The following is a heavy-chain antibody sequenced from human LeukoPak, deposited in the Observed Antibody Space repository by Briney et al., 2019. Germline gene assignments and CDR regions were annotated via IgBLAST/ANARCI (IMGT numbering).Heavy chain of an antibody. J-gene: IGHJ2*01. CDR2: IKQDGSEK. CDR1: GFTFNIYW. CDR3: ARGGSGFERYFDL. Sequence: GGSLRLSCAASGFTFNIYWMSWVRQALGRGLEWVANIKQDGSEKYYVDSVKGRFTISRDNAKNSLYLQMNSLRAEDTAVYYCARGGSGFERYFDLWGRGTLVTVSS. V-gene: IGHV3-7*05. D-gene: IGHD6-19*01.